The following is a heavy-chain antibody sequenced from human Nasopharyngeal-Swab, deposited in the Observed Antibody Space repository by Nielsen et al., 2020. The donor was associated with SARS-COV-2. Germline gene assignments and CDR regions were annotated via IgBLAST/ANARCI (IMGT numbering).Heavy chain of an antibody. CDR3: ARDNDYGDYALYYYYYGMDV. CDR1: GFTFSSYW. V-gene: IGHV3-7*03. Sequence: GKSLKISCAASGFTFSSYWMSWVRQAPGKGLEWVANIKQDGSEKYYVDSVKGRFTISRDNAKNSLYLQMNSLRAEDTAVYYCARDNDYGDYALYYYYYGMDVWGQGTTVTVSS. CDR2: IKQDGSEK. D-gene: IGHD4-17*01. J-gene: IGHJ6*02.